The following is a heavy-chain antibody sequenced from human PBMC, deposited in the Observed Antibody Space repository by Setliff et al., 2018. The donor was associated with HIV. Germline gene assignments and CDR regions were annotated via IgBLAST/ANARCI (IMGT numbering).Heavy chain of an antibody. CDR3: ARGGIDDFWSGYFYFDY. V-gene: IGHV1-2*02. J-gene: IGHJ4*02. Sequence: GASVKVSCKASGYTFTGYFIHWVRQAPGQGLEWMGWINPNSGGTDYARRFQGRVTMTRDTSIGTASMELSRLRSDDTAVYYCARGGIDDFWSGYFYFDYWGQGTLVTVSS. CDR2: INPNSGGT. D-gene: IGHD3-3*01. CDR1: GYTFTGYF.